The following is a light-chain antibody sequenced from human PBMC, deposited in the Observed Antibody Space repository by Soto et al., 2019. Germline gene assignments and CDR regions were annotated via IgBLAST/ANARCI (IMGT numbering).Light chain of an antibody. CDR3: QQYGGSPVT. Sequence: EFVLTQSPGTLSLSPGERATLSCRASQTVRNNYLAWYQQKPGQAPRLLIYGASSRATGIPDRFSGSGSGTDFTLTISRLEPEDFAVYYCQQYGGSPVTFGQGTKVDIK. J-gene: IGKJ1*01. CDR2: GAS. CDR1: QTVRNNY. V-gene: IGKV3-20*01.